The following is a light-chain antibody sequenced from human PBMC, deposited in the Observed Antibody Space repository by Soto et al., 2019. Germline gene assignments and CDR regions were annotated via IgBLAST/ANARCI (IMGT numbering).Light chain of an antibody. CDR1: QSIGSY. CDR2: GAS. J-gene: IGKJ1*01. CDR3: LQHFNYPRT. Sequence: MTQSPVSLSASVGDRVTITCRASQSIGSYLAWYQQKPGQAPRLLIYGASSRATGIPDRFSGSGSGTEFTLTISSLQPEDFATYYCLQHFNYPRTFGQGTKVDIK. V-gene: IGKV3D-15*01.